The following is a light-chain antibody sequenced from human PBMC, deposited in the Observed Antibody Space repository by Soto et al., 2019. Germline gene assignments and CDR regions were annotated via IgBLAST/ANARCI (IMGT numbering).Light chain of an antibody. CDR3: QQYDSHPMYT. Sequence: QMTQSHSTLSASVGDRVNITCRARQNIVNWLAWYQQKPGRAPNLLIYKTSTLQRGVPSRFSGSGSGTEFTLTISSLQPDDFATYYCQQYDSHPMYTFGQGTKV. J-gene: IGKJ2*01. CDR2: KTS. CDR1: QNIVNW. V-gene: IGKV1-5*03.